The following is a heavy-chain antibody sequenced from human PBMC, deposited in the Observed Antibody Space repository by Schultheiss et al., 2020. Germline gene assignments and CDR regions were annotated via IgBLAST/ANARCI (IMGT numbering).Heavy chain of an antibody. CDR1: GGSISSYY. Sequence: SATLSLTCTVSGGSISSYYWSWFRQPPGKGLEWIGYIYYSGSTNYNPSLKSRVTISVDTSKNQFSLKLSSVTAADTAVYYCARHDIVVVVAATWFDYWGQGTLVTVAS. V-gene: IGHV4-59*01. CDR2: IYYSGST. CDR3: ARHDIVVVVAATWFDY. D-gene: IGHD2-15*01. J-gene: IGHJ4*02.